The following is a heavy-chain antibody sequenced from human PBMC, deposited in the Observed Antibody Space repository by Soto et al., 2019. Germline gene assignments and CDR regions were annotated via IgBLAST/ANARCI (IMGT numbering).Heavy chain of an antibody. D-gene: IGHD1-7*01. CDR3: AKPPKNWNYVFDY. CDR2: ISYDGSNK. CDR1: GFTFSSYG. J-gene: IGHJ4*02. Sequence: GGSLRLSCAASGFTFSSYGMHWVRQAPGKGLEWVAVISYDGSNKYYADSVKGRFTISRDNSKNTLYLQMNSLRAEDTAVYYCAKPPKNWNYVFDYWGQGTLVTVSS. V-gene: IGHV3-30*18.